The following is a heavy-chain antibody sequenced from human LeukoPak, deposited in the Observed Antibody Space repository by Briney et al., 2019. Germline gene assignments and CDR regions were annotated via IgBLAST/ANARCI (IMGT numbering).Heavy chain of an antibody. Sequence: SETLSLTCTVSGYSVSSGYYWGWIRQPPGKGLEWIGSVYHSGSTYYNPSLKSRVTISEDTSKNQFSLKLSSVTAADTAVYYCARGREEYQTFPRRYYYYYGMDVWGQGTTVTVSS. CDR2: VYHSGST. CDR1: GYSVSSGYY. J-gene: IGHJ6*02. D-gene: IGHD2-2*01. CDR3: ARGREEYQTFPRRYYYYYGMDV. V-gene: IGHV4-38-2*02.